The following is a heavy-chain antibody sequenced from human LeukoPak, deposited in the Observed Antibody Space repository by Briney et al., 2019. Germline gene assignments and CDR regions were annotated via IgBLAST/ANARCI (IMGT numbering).Heavy chain of an antibody. CDR2: ISSSSSYI. D-gene: IGHD3-3*01. Sequence: GGSLRLSCAASGFTFSSYGMNWVRQAPGKGLEWVSSISSSSSYIYYADSVKGRFTISRDNAKNSLYLQMNSLRAEDTAVYYCYYDFWSGYLRFPFDYWGQGTLVTVSS. CDR1: GFTFSSYG. J-gene: IGHJ4*02. V-gene: IGHV3-21*01. CDR3: YYDFWSGYLRFPFDY.